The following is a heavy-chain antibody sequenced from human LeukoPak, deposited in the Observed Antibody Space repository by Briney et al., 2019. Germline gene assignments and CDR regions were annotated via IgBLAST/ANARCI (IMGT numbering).Heavy chain of an antibody. V-gene: IGHV4-34*01. D-gene: IGHD3-10*01. J-gene: IGHJ5*02. CDR1: GGSFSGYY. Sequence: SETLSLTCAVYGGSFSGYYWSWIRQPPGKGLEWIGEINHSGSTNYNPSLKSRVTMSVDTSKNQFSLKLSSVTAADTAVYYCARDRQFGSGSYYKKGDNWFDPWGQGTLVTVSS. CDR3: ARDRQFGSGSYYKKGDNWFDP. CDR2: INHSGST.